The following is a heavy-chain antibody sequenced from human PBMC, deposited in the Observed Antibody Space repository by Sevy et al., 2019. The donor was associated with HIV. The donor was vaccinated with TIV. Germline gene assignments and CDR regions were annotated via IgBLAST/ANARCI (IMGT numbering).Heavy chain of an antibody. CDR3: ARDSVLSPRVFDS. CDR1: GGSMSSYF. CDR2: IYYTGTT. D-gene: IGHD3-10*01. V-gene: IGHV4-59*01. J-gene: IGHJ4*02. Sequence: SETLSLTCPVSGGSMSSYFWSWIRQPPGKGLEWIGYIYYTGTTNYNPSLKSRLTLSLDRSENRFSLKLTAVTAADTAVYYCARDSVLSPRVFDSWGQGTLVTVS.